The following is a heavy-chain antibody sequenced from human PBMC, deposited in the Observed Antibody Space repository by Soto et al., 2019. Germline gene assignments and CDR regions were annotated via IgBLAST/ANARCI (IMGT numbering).Heavy chain of an antibody. Sequence: QLQLQESGSGLVKPSQTLSLTCAVSGGSISSGGYSWSWIRQPPGKGLEWIGYIYHSGSTYYNPSLKIRVTISVDRSKNQFSLKLSSVTAADTAVYYCARMSNVVVPATSPYYYYYGMDVWGQGTTVTVSS. CDR2: IYHSGST. V-gene: IGHV4-30-2*01. D-gene: IGHD2-2*01. CDR1: GGSISSGGYS. J-gene: IGHJ6*02. CDR3: ARMSNVVVPATSPYYYYYGMDV.